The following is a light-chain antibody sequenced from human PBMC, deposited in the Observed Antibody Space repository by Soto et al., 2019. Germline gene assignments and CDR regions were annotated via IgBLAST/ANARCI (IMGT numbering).Light chain of an antibody. CDR3: QQYHTSPLT. J-gene: IGKJ4*01. CDR1: QSVSSSY. CDR2: GAS. V-gene: IGKV3-20*01. Sequence: EIVLTQSPGTLSLSPAERATLACRASQSVSSSYLAWYKQKPGQAPRLLIYGASSRATSIPDRFSGSGAATEFTLTISRLDPKDFEVYYCQQYHTSPLTFGGGTKVDIK.